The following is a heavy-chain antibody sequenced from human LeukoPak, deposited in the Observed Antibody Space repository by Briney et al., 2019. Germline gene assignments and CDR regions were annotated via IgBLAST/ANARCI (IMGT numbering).Heavy chain of an antibody. V-gene: IGHV3-23*01. CDR1: GFTFSNYA. Sequence: GGSLTLSCAASGFTFSNYAMSWVRQAPGKALEWVSAITGSGGNTYYADSVKGRFTISRDNSKNTVFLQMNSLRAEDTAVYYCAKWGDYDVLTGYYVSDYWGQGTLVTVSS. D-gene: IGHD3-9*01. CDR3: AKWGDYDVLTGYYVSDY. CDR2: ITGSGGNT. J-gene: IGHJ4*02.